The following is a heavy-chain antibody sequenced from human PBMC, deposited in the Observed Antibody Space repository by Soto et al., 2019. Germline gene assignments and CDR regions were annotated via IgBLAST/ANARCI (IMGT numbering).Heavy chain of an antibody. Sequence: EVQLLESGGGLVQPGGSLRLSCAASGFTFSNYAMNWVRQAPGKGLEWVSTISGSGGSPYYADSVKGRFTISRDNSKNTLYLQMNSLRAGDSAIYYCGKEGTSGLYYFDYWGQGTLVTVSS. CDR3: GKEGTSGLYYFDY. J-gene: IGHJ4*02. V-gene: IGHV3-23*01. CDR1: GFTFSNYA. D-gene: IGHD6-19*01. CDR2: ISGSGGSP.